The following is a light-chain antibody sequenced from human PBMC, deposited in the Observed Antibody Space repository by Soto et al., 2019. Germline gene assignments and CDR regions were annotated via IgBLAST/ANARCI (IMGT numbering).Light chain of an antibody. J-gene: IGKJ4*01. V-gene: IGKV3-15*01. CDR2: GAS. CDR3: QQYNNWPLPLT. Sequence: EIVMTQSPATLSVSPGERATLSCRASQSVSSNLAWYQQKPGQAPRLLLYGASTRATGIPARFSGSGSGTEFTLTIRSLQSEDFAVYYCQQYNNWPLPLTFGRGTKVEIK. CDR1: QSVSSN.